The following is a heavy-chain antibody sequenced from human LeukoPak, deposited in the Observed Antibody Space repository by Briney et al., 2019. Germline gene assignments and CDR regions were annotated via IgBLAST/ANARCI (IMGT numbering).Heavy chain of an antibody. CDR3: AREGEYCSGGSCYSNIDY. CDR1: GYTFTAYY. Sequence: ASVKVSCKASGYTFTAYYMHWVRQAPGQGLEWMGWISPNSGGTNYAQKFQGRVTMTRDTSISTAYMELSRLRSDDTAMYYCAREGEYCSGGSCYSNIDYWGQGSLVTVSS. D-gene: IGHD2-15*01. CDR2: ISPNSGGT. J-gene: IGHJ4*02. V-gene: IGHV1-2*02.